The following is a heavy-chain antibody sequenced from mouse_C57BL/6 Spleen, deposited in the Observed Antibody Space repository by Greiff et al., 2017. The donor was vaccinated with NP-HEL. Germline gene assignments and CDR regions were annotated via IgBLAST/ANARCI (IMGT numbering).Heavy chain of an antibody. D-gene: IGHD1-1*01. CDR3: ARDYYYGSSQYYFDY. CDR1: GYAFTNYL. J-gene: IGHJ2*01. V-gene: IGHV1-54*01. CDR2: INPGSGGT. Sequence: VQLQQSGAELVRPGTSVKVSCKASGYAFTNYLIEWVKQRPGQGLEWIGVINPGSGGTDYNEKFKGKATLTADKSSSTAYMQLSSLTSEDSAVYFCARDYYYGSSQYYFDYWGQGTTLTVSS.